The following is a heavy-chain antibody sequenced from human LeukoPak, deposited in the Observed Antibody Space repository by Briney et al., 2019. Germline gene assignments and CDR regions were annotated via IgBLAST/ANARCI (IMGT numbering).Heavy chain of an antibody. V-gene: IGHV4-34*01. CDR3: AGPRIVGAPGYFQH. D-gene: IGHD1-26*01. CDR1: GGSFSGYY. CDR2: INHSGST. Sequence: PSETLSLTCAVYGGSFSGYYWSWIRQPPGKGLEWIGEINHSGSTNYNPSLKSRVTISVDTSKNQFSLKLSSVTAADTAVYYCAGPRIVGAPGYFQHWGQGTLVTVSS. J-gene: IGHJ1*01.